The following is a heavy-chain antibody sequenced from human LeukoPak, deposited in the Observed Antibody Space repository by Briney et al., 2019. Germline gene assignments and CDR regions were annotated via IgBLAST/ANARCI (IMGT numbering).Heavy chain of an antibody. J-gene: IGHJ4*02. Sequence: PSETLSLTCAVYGGSFSGYYWSWIRQPPGKGLEWIGEINHSGSTNYNPSLKSLVTISVDTSKNQFSLKLSSVTAADTAVYYCARGRGTARSWGQGTLVTVSS. CDR2: INHSGST. V-gene: IGHV4-34*01. D-gene: IGHD6-13*01. CDR3: ARGRGTARS. CDR1: GGSFSGYY.